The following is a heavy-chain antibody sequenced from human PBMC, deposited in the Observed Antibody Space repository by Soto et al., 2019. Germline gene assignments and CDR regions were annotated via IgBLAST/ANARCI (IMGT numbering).Heavy chain of an antibody. CDR3: AREIYYYYGMDV. J-gene: IGHJ6*02. CDR1: GYTFTSYA. Sequence: QVQLVQSGAEVKKPGASVKVSCKASGYTFTSYAMHWVRQAPGQRLEWMGWINAGNGNTKYSQKFQRRVTITRDTSASTAYMELSSLRSEDTAVYYCAREIYYYYGMDVWGQGTTVTVSS. CDR2: INAGNGNT. V-gene: IGHV1-3*01.